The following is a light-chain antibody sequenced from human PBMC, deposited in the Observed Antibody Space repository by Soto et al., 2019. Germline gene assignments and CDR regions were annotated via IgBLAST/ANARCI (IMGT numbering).Light chain of an antibody. J-gene: IGKJ4*01. Sequence: RLMSHSPATLSVSPCEGATLSCRASHRVNTYLAWYQQRPGQAPRLLIYDASTRATGIPARFSGSGSGTEFTLTISSLQSEDFAVYYCQQYNNWPLTFGGGTKVDIK. V-gene: IGKV3-15*01. CDR1: HRVNTY. CDR3: QQYNNWPLT. CDR2: DAS.